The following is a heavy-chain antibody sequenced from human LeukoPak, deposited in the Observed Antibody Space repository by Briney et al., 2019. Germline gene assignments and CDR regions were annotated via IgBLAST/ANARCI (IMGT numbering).Heavy chain of an antibody. D-gene: IGHD3-22*01. CDR2: INHSGST. CDR1: GGSLSGYY. J-gene: IGHJ4*02. Sequence: SETLSLTCAVYGGSLSGYYWSWIRRPPGKGLEWIGEINHSGSTNYNPSLKSRVTISVDTSKNQFSLKLSSVTAADTAVYYCARYYYDSSGYYVDYWGQGTLDTVSS. V-gene: IGHV4-34*01. CDR3: ARYYYDSSGYYVDY.